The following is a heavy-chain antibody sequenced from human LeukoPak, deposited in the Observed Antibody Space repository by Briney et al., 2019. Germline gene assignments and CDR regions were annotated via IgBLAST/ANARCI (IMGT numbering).Heavy chain of an antibody. Sequence: GGSLRLSCAASGFTFSSYSMNWVRQAPGKGLEWVSSISSSSSYIYYADSVKGRFTISRDNAKNSLYLQMNSLRAEDTAVYYCARDMSYGDYYYGMDVWGQGTTVTDSS. V-gene: IGHV3-21*01. CDR1: GFTFSSYS. CDR2: ISSSSSYI. J-gene: IGHJ6*02. CDR3: ARDMSYGDYYYGMDV. D-gene: IGHD4-17*01.